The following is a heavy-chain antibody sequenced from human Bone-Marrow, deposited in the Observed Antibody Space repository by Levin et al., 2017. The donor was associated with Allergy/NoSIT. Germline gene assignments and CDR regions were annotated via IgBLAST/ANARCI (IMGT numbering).Heavy chain of an antibody. CDR1: GQTISTVYY. Sequence: SETLSLTCGVSGQTISTVYYWGWIRQPPGKGLEWVATIYYTGSSYYNPSLKSRVTVSVDTSKNQFSLRVNSMTAADTAVYFCARMRYSSPWAMDVWGRGTTVTVSS. D-gene: IGHD4-11*01. CDR3: ARMRYSSPWAMDV. J-gene: IGHJ6*02. V-gene: IGHV4-38-2*01. CDR2: IYYTGSS.